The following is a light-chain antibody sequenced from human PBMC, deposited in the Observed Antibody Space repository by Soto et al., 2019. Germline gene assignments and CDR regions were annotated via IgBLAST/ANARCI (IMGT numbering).Light chain of an antibody. CDR2: DAS. CDR1: QSVGRDY. CDR3: QQYAASPIT. J-gene: IGKJ5*01. V-gene: IGKV3-20*01. Sequence: EIVLTQSPGTLSLSPGDRATLSCRASQSVGRDYLAWFQQKPGQAPRLLIHDASRRVTGMPDRFSGSGSGTDFTLTISRLEPEDFAVYYCQQYAASPITFGPGTRLEIK.